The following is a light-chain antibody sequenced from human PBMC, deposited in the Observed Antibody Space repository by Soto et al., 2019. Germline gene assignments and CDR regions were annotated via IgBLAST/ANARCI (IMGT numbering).Light chain of an antibody. V-gene: IGKV3-15*01. J-gene: IGKJ3*01. CDR3: QQYDDWPLT. CDR1: QSIGSD. CDR2: GAS. Sequence: EVVLTQSPGTLSVSPGERATFTCRASQSIGSDLVWYQQRPGQAPRLLIDGASTRATGIPARFSGSGSDTEFNLTISSLQSEDFAVYYCQQYDDWPLTFGPGTKVDLK.